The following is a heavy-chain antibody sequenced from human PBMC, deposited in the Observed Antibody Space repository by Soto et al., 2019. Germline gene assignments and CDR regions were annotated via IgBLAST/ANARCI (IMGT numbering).Heavy chain of an antibody. V-gene: IGHV1-69*13. CDR3: ARDRDIVVVVAATVHYYYGMDV. CDR2: IIPNFGTA. J-gene: IGHJ6*02. Sequence: SVKVSCKASGYTSTNDGMHWGRQAPGQRLEWMGWIIPNFGTANYAQKFQGRVTITADESTSTAYMELSSLRSEDTAVYYCARDRDIVVVVAATVHYYYGMDVWGQGTTVTVSS. CDR1: GYTSTNDG. D-gene: IGHD2-15*01.